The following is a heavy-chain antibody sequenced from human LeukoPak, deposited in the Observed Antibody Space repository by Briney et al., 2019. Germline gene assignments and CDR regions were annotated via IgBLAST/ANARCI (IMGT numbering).Heavy chain of an antibody. Sequence: PGGSLRLSCAASGFTISSYSMNWVRQAPGKGLEWVSSISSSSSYIYYADSVKGRFTISRDNAKNSLYLQMNSLRAEDTALYYCAREITMVRGVIRHYYYYMDVWGKGTTVTVSS. CDR2: ISSSSSYI. D-gene: IGHD3-10*01. CDR3: AREITMVRGVIRHYYYYMDV. J-gene: IGHJ6*03. CDR1: GFTISSYS. V-gene: IGHV3-21*04.